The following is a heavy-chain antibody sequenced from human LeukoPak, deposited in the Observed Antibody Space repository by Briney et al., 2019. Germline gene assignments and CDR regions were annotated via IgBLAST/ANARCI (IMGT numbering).Heavy chain of an antibody. J-gene: IGHJ4*02. CDR1: GYSVSSGYY. CDR2: IYHSGST. Sequence: SETLSLTCAVSGYSVSSGYYWGWIRQPPGKGLEWIGSIYHSGSTYYNPSLKSRVTISVDTSKNQFSLKLSSVTAADTAVYYCARHSGSGWQALGYWGQGTLVTVSS. D-gene: IGHD6-19*01. V-gene: IGHV4-38-2*01. CDR3: ARHSGSGWQALGY.